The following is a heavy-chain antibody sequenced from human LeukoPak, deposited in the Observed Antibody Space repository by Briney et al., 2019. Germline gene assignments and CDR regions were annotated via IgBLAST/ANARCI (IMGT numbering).Heavy chain of an antibody. Sequence: SETLSLTCTVSGGSISGFFWSWIRQPPGKGLEWIASVHYSGDTKYNPSLKSRVSLSFDTSKQQFSLRLSSVTAADTAVYYCARYVSDTAMVLSPYGMDVWGQGTTVTVSS. CDR3: ARYVSDTAMVLSPYGMDV. V-gene: IGHV4-59*01. D-gene: IGHD5-18*01. CDR2: VHYSGDT. CDR1: GGSISGFF. J-gene: IGHJ6*02.